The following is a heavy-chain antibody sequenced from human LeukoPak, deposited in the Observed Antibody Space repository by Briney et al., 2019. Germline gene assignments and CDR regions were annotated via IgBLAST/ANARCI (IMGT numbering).Heavy chain of an antibody. D-gene: IGHD7-27*01. V-gene: IGHV6-1*01. CDR3: AGDRDLGNYYDGMVV. Sequence: SQTLSLTCAISGDSVSTNSAAWSWIRQSPSRGLEWLGRTYYRSRWYNDYAVSVKSRITIKSDTSKNQFSLQLNSVTPEDTAVYYCAGDRDLGNYYDGMVVWGQGTTVTVSS. CDR1: GDSVSTNSAA. J-gene: IGHJ6*02. CDR2: TYYRSRWYN.